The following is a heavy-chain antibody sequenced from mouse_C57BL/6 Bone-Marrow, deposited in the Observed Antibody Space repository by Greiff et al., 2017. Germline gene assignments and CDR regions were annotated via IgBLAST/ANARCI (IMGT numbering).Heavy chain of an antibody. V-gene: IGHV1-76*01. CDR3: ARGWAFDY. CDR2: IYPGSGNT. CDR1: GYTFTDYY. J-gene: IGHJ2*01. D-gene: IGHD1-1*02. Sequence: QVQLQQSGAELVRPGASVKLSCKASGYTFTDYYINWVKQRPGQGLEWIARIYPGSGNTYYNEKFKGKATLTAEKSSSTAYMQLSSLTSEDSACYFCARGWAFDYWGQGTTLTVSS.